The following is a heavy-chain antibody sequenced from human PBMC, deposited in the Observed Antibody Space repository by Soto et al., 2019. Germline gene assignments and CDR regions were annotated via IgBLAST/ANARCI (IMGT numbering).Heavy chain of an antibody. J-gene: IGHJ3*02. Sequence: PGESLKISCKGSGYSFTSYWIGWVRQMPGKGLEWMGIIYPGDSDTRYSPSFQGQVTISADKSISTAYLQWSSLKASDTAMYYCARPETYYYDSSGLVDAFDIWGQGTMVT. CDR1: GYSFTSYW. V-gene: IGHV5-51*01. CDR3: ARPETYYYDSSGLVDAFDI. CDR2: IYPGDSDT. D-gene: IGHD3-22*01.